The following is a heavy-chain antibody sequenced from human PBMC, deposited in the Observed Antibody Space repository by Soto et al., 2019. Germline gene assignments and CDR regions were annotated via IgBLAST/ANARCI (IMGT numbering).Heavy chain of an antibody. V-gene: IGHV1-2*02. J-gene: IGHJ4*01. CDR3: ARASPDHYFDY. CDR2: THGHIRTT. CDR1: GETFSGYY. Sequence: ASVKVSCKPSGETFSGYYFHWVRQAPGQGVEWMGWTHGHIRTTHNAQSLQRRVTMTRDTPIDTAYLKLKDHTSDDTAVYSCARASPDHYFDYWGHGTLVTVSS.